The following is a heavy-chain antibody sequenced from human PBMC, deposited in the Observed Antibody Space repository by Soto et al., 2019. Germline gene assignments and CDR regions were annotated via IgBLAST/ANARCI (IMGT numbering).Heavy chain of an antibody. D-gene: IGHD1-26*01. J-gene: IGHJ4*02. CDR3: ARGRYGDY. V-gene: IGHV1-18*01. CDR2: ISAHNGNT. Sequence: QVHLVQSGAEVKKPGASVKVSCKASGYTFTSYGITWVRQAPGQGLEWMGWISAHNGNTDYAQKLQGRVIVTRDTSTSTAXXXLXXXXXXXXXXXXXARGRYGDYWGQGALVTVXS. CDR1: GYTFTSYG.